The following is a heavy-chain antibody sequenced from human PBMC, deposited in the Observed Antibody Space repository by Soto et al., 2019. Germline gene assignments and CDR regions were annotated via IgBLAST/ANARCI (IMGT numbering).Heavy chain of an antibody. D-gene: IGHD2-2*01. CDR2: ISGSGGST. Sequence: EVQLLESGGGLVQPGGSLRLSCAASGFTFSSYAMSWVRQAPGKGLEWVSAISGSGGSTYYADSVKGRFTISRDNSKNTLYLQMNSLRAEDTAVYDCAKVKNQLLSGMDVWGQGTTVTVSS. J-gene: IGHJ6*02. CDR1: GFTFSSYA. V-gene: IGHV3-23*01. CDR3: AKVKNQLLSGMDV.